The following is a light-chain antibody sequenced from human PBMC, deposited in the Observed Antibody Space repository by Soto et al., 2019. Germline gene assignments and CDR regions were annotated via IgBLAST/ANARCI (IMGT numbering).Light chain of an antibody. J-gene: IGLJ2*01. CDR2: EVT. CDR3: SSYTSTNTLI. V-gene: IGLV2-14*01. CDR1: SSDVGGYKY. Sequence: QSALTQPASVSGSPGQSITISCTGTSSDVGGYKYVSWYQQNPGKAPKLMIYEVTYRPSGVSDRFSGSKSGNTASLTISGLQADDEADYYCSSYTSTNTLIFGGGTKVTVL.